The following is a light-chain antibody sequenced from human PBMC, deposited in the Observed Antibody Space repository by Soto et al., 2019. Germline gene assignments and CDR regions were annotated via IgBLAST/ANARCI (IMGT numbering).Light chain of an antibody. J-gene: IGLJ1*01. CDR2: DYS. Sequence: QSVLTQPPSVSGAPGQRVTISCSGTSSNIGADYDVHWYQQLPGTAPKLLIFDYSIRPSGVPDRFSASKSGTSASLAITGLQAEDEADYYCSSYTSSSTLYVFGTGTKLTVL. CDR1: SSNIGADYD. CDR3: SSYTSSSTLYV. V-gene: IGLV1-40*01.